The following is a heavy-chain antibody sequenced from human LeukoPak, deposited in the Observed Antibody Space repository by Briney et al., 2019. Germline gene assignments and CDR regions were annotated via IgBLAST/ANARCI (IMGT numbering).Heavy chain of an antibody. CDR3: ARNPVDSSGPEYFQH. CDR2: ISSSSSYI. Sequence: GGSLRLSCAASGFTFSSYSMNWVRQAPGKGLEWVSSISSSSSYIYYADSVEGRFTISRDNAKNSLYLQMNSLRAEDTAVYYCARNPVDSSGPEYFQHWGQGTLVTVSS. CDR1: GFTFSSYS. V-gene: IGHV3-21*01. D-gene: IGHD3-22*01. J-gene: IGHJ1*01.